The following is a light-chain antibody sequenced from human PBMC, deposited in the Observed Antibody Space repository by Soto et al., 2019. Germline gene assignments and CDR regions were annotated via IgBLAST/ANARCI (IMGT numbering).Light chain of an antibody. CDR2: SNT. V-gene: IGLV1-40*01. J-gene: IGLJ3*02. Sequence: QSVLTQPPSVSGAPGQRVTISCTGSSSNIGAGSDVHWYQQLPGTAPKLLIYSNTNRPSGVPDRFSASKSGTSASLAIAGLQAGDEADYYSQSYDSILTGSVFGGGTKVTVL. CDR3: QSYDSILTGSV. CDR1: SSNIGAGSD.